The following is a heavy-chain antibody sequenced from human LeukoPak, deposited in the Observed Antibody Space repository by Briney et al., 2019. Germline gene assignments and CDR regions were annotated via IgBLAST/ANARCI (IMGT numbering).Heavy chain of an antibody. CDR3: TRGAHVEMATSDY. CDR2: IWYDGSNK. J-gene: IGHJ4*02. Sequence: GGSLRLSCGASGFTFSTFGMHWVRQAPGKGLEWVAVIWYDGSNKYYADSVKGRFTISRDNSKNTVYLEMNCLRAEDTAVYFCTRGAHVEMATSDYWGQGSLVTVSS. V-gene: IGHV3-33*01. CDR1: GFTFSTFG. D-gene: IGHD5-24*01.